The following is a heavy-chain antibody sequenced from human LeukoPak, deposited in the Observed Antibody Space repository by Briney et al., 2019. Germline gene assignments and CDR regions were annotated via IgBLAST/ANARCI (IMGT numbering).Heavy chain of an antibody. Sequence: GGSLRLSCAVSGFTFSGSAMHWVRQAPGKGLEWMAYIRYDGSDKYYADSVKGRFTISRDNSKNTLYLQMSSLRAEDTAVYYCAKISIHDSSPYIDSWGQGTLVTVSS. CDR1: GFTFSGSA. V-gene: IGHV3-30*02. D-gene: IGHD3-22*01. CDR3: AKISIHDSSPYIDS. CDR2: IRYDGSDK. J-gene: IGHJ4*02.